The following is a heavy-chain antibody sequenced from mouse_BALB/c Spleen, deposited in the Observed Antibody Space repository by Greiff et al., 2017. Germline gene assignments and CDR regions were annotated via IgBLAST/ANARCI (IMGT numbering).Heavy chain of an antibody. CDR2: IYPGNSDT. V-gene: IGHV1-5*01. CDR1: GYSFTSYW. Sequence: DVQLQESGTVLARPGASVKMSCKASGYSFTSYWMHWVKQRPGQGLEWIGAIYPGNSDTSYNQKFKGKAKLTAVTSASTAYMELSSLTNEDSAVYYCTGYRYDGSWFAYWGQGTLVTVSA. CDR3: TGYRYDGSWFAY. D-gene: IGHD2-14*01. J-gene: IGHJ3*01.